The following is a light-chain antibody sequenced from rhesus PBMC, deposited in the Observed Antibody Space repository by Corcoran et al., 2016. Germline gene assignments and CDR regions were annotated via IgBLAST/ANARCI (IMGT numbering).Light chain of an antibody. J-gene: IGKJ2*01. CDR3: QHYYITPYS. CDR1: EGITND. CDR2: EAS. Sequence: DIQMTQSPSSLSASVGDRVTITCRASEGITNDLAWYQQKPGATPKLLLYEASSLRSGIPSRFSGSGAGAEFTLTISSLQSEDFATYYCQHYYITPYSFGLGTKVEIK. V-gene: IGKV1-25*01.